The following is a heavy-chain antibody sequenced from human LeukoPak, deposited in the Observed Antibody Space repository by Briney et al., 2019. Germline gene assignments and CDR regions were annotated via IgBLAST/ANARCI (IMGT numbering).Heavy chain of an antibody. Sequence: SETLSLTCAVYGGSFSGYYWSWIRQPPGKGLEWIGEINHSGSINYNPSLKSRVTISVDTSKNQFSLKLSSVTAADTAVYYCARGFSYYGSGSYYPYFDYWGQGTLVTVSS. CDR1: GGSFSGYY. CDR2: INHSGSI. CDR3: ARGFSYYGSGSYYPYFDY. D-gene: IGHD3-10*01. J-gene: IGHJ4*02. V-gene: IGHV4-34*01.